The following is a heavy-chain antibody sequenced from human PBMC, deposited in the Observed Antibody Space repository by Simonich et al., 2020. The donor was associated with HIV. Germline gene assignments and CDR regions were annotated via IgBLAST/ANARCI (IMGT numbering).Heavy chain of an antibody. CDR1: GFTFSSSD. V-gene: IGHV3-13*01. D-gene: IGHD1-1*01. J-gene: IGHJ4*02. Sequence: EVQLVESGGGLVQPGGSLRLSCVAYGFTFSSSDMHWVRQATGTGLEWGSAMGTAGDTYYPGSVKGRFTISRENAKNSLYLQMNSLRAGDTAVYYCARGPPGLEPDYWGQGTLVTVSS. CDR2: MGTAGDT. CDR3: ARGPPGLEPDY.